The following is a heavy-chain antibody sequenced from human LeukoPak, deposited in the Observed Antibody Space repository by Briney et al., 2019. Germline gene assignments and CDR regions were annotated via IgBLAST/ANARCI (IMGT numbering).Heavy chain of an antibody. V-gene: IGHV4-34*01. Sequence: SETLSLTCAVYGGSFSGYYWSWIRQPPGKGLEWIGKINHSGSTNYNPSLKSRVTISVDTSKNQFSLKLSSVTAADTAVYYCARGKDSYGYQADFDYWGQGTLVTVSS. CDR2: INHSGST. J-gene: IGHJ4*02. CDR3: ARGKDSYGYQADFDY. CDR1: GGSFSGYY. D-gene: IGHD5-18*01.